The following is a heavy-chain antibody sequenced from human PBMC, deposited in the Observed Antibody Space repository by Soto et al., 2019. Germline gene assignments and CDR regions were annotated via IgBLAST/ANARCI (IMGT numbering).Heavy chain of an antibody. V-gene: IGHV1-3*01. CDR2: INGGDGNT. J-gene: IGHJ4*02. D-gene: IGHD1-26*01. CDR1: GNTVPNYA. CDR3: ERVDSGFSGSHYIDYFNY. Sequence: SVAVSCRASGNTVPNYAIYWVRQATGQRRECMGRINGGDGNTYYSEHFQGRLTFTRDTSAGTVYIQRSRLTSEVTAVCYCERVDSGFSGSHYIDYFNYWGLGTLVTVSS.